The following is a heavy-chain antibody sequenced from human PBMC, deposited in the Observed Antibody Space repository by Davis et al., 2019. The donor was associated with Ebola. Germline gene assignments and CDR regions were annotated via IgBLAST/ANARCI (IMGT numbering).Heavy chain of an antibody. CDR1: GYTFTSYY. Sequence: AASVKVSCKASGYTFTSYYMHWVRQAPGQGLEWMGGIIPIFGTANYAQKFQGRVTITADESTSTAYMELSSLRSEDTAVYYCARVDYSNYLNWFDPWGQGTLVTVSS. CDR2: IIPIFGTA. D-gene: IGHD4-11*01. CDR3: ARVDYSNYLNWFDP. V-gene: IGHV1-69*13. J-gene: IGHJ5*02.